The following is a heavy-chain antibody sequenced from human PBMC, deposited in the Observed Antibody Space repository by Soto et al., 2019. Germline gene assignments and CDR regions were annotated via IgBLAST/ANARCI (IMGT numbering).Heavy chain of an antibody. V-gene: IGHV3-48*02. CDR3: ARGTWFGDSMDV. Sequence: PGGSLRPSCASSGVPFCRYSMNWVRPARGQGLAWGSYITSSSTTIYYADSVKSRFTISRDNAKNSLYLQMSSLRDEDTAVYYCARGTWFGDSMDVWGKGTTVTVS. J-gene: IGHJ6*04. CDR2: ITSSSTTI. CDR1: GVPFCRYS. D-gene: IGHD3-10*01.